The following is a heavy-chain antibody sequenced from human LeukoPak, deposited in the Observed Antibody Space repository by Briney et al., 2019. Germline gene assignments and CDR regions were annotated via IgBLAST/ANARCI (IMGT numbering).Heavy chain of an antibody. CDR1: GFTFSSYG. CDR3: ARSPEYSSSWYVMSYYYYYMDV. J-gene: IGHJ6*03. CDR2: IRSDGSNK. Sequence: LPGGSLRLSCAASGFTFSSYGMHWVRQAPGKGLEWVAFIRSDGSNKYYADSVKGRFTISRDNSKNTLYLQMNSLRAEDTAVYYCARSPEYSSSWYVMSYYYYYMDVWGKGTTVTVSS. D-gene: IGHD6-13*01. V-gene: IGHV3-30*02.